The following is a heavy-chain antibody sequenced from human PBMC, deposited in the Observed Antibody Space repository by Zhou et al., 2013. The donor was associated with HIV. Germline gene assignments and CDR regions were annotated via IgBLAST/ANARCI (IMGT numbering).Heavy chain of an antibody. Sequence: QVQLVQSGAEVKKPGSSVKVSCKASGGTFSSYAINWVRQAPGQGLEWMGRIIPILDIPNYAQKFQGRVTITADKSTSTAYMELSSLRSEDTAVFYCARAKSNLVQGAHFDYWGQGTLVTVSS. CDR1: GGTFSSYA. CDR3: ARAKSNLVQGAHFDY. CDR2: IIPILDIP. D-gene: IGHD3-10*01. J-gene: IGHJ4*02. V-gene: IGHV1-69*04.